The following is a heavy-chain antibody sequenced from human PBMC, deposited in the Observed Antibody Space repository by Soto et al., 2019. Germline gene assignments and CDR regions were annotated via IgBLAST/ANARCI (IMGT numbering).Heavy chain of an antibody. D-gene: IGHD4-17*01. Sequence: ASVKVSCKASGYTFTSYAMHWVRQAPGQRLEWMGWINAGNGNTKYSQKFQGRVTITRDTSASTAYMELSSLRSEDTAVYYCARAEYGDYVPYYYYYYMDVWGKGTTVTVSS. CDR1: GYTFTSYA. CDR2: INAGNGNT. CDR3: ARAEYGDYVPYYYYYYMDV. J-gene: IGHJ6*03. V-gene: IGHV1-3*01.